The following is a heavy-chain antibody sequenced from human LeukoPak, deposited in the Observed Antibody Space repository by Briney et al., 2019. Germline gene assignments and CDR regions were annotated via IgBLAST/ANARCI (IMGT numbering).Heavy chain of an antibody. CDR3: ARWYCSSTTCYHMDV. CDR1: GGSLTTYY. Sequence: PSETLSLTCSVSGGSLTTYYWNWIRQPPGKGLEYIGHIYYSGNTDYNPSLKSRVTISVDTSKNQFSLNLSSVTAADTAVYYCARWYCSSTTCYHMDVWGKGTTVTVSS. J-gene: IGHJ6*03. D-gene: IGHD2/OR15-2a*01. CDR2: IYYSGNT. V-gene: IGHV4-59*01.